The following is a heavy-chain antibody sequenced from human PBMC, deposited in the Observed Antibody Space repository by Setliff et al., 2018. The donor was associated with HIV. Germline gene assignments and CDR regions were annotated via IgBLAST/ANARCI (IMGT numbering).Heavy chain of an antibody. V-gene: IGHV4-61*09. D-gene: IGHD1-26*01. Sequence: SETLSLTCTVSGGSIGSGSHYWSWIRQPAGKGLEWIGHIYTTGSTNYNPSLKSRVTISADTSNNQFSLRLTSMTAADTAVYYCAKASVGATGLYAFGIWGQGTMVTVSS. CDR3: AKASVGATGLYAFGI. CDR1: GGSIGSGSHY. J-gene: IGHJ3*02. CDR2: IYTTGST.